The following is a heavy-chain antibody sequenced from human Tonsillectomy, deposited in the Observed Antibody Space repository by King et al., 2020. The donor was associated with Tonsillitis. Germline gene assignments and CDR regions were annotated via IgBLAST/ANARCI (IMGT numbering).Heavy chain of an antibody. V-gene: IGHV3-21*01. CDR2: INSVGSHI. CDR1: GFTLSTYA. Sequence: VQLVESGGGLVKPGGSLRLSCAASGFTLSTYAMTWVRQAPGKGLEWVSSINSVGSHIYYANSVRGRFTISRDNAKNSRYLEMNRLGTEDAALYFCSRPYCSGERCYQRNDAFDLWGLGTMVTVSS. J-gene: IGHJ3*01. D-gene: IGHD2-15*01. CDR3: SRPYCSGERCYQRNDAFDL.